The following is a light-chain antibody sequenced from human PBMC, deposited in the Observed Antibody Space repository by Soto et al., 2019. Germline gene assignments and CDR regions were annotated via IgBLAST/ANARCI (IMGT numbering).Light chain of an antibody. V-gene: IGLV2-18*02. J-gene: IGLJ1*01. CDR3: NSYTSSSTYV. CDR2: EVS. CDR1: SSDVGSFNR. Sequence: QSALTQPPSVSGSPGQSVAISCTGTSSDVGSFNRVSWYQQPPGTAPKLLIYEVSSRPSGVPDRFSGSKSGNTASLTISGLQAEDEADYYCNSYTSSSTYVFGTGTQLTVL.